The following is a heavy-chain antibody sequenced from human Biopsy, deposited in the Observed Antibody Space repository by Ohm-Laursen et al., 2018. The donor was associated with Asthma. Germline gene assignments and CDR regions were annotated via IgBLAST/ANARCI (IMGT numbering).Heavy chain of an antibody. J-gene: IGHJ4*02. CDR3: SRDFTVGSGGTFHF. Sequence: SLRLSCAASRFTYDMHWVRQAPGTGLEWVASVSSLSRYIYHATSLRGRFTISRDNAKRSLYLQMDSLRGDDTAVYYCSRDFTVGSGGTFHFWGRGTLVTVSS. V-gene: IGHV3-21*01. D-gene: IGHD3-10*01. CDR2: VSSLSRYI. CDR1: RFTYD.